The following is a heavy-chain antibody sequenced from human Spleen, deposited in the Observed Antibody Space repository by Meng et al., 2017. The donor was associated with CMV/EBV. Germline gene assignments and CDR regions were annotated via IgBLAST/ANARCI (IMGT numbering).Heavy chain of an antibody. J-gene: IGHJ4*02. D-gene: IGHD3-22*01. CDR1: FTTYY. Sequence: FTTYYIYWVRQAPGQGLEWMGWINPNSGGTKYAQKFQGRVTMTRDTSITTAHMELSRVRSDDTAVYYCARAAYYYDSSGYPRFSSFDYWGQGTLVTVSS. V-gene: IGHV1-2*02. CDR2: INPNSGGT. CDR3: ARAAYYYDSSGYPRFSSFDY.